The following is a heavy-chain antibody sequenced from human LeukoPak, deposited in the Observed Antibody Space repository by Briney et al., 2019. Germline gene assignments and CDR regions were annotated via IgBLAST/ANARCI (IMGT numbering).Heavy chain of an antibody. CDR1: GFTFSSHW. Sequence: PGGSLRLSCAGSGFTFSSHWMGWVRQAPGKGLEWLANIKEDGHEKYYVDSVQGRFTISRDNAKNSLFLQMDSLSAEDTAVYFCARHGYYVFDYWGQGTLVTVSS. D-gene: IGHD4-17*01. CDR2: IKEDGHEK. V-gene: IGHV3-7*01. J-gene: IGHJ4*02. CDR3: ARHGYYVFDY.